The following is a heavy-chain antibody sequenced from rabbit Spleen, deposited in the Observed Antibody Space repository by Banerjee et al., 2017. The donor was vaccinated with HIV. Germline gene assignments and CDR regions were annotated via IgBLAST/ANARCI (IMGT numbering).Heavy chain of an antibody. J-gene: IGHJ6*01. Sequence: QQQLEESGGGLVKPGGTLTLTCKASGIDFSSYYYMYWVRQAPGKGLEWIGCIYAGSSATTYYASWAKGRFTISKPSSTTVTLQLNSLSAADTATYFCARDTSSSFSSYGMDLWGQGTLVTVS. D-gene: IGHD1-1*01. CDR2: IYAGSSATT. CDR3: ARDTSSSFSSYGMDL. CDR1: GIDFSSYYY. V-gene: IGHV1S45*01.